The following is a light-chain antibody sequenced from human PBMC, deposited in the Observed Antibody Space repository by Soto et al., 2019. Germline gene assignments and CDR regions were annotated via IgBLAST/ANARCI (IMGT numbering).Light chain of an antibody. V-gene: IGLV2-11*01. CDR1: SSDVGDYNY. Sequence: QSALTQPRSVSGSPGQSVTISCTGTSSDVGDYNYVSWYQQHPGKAPKFIIYEVSKRSAGVPDRFSGSKSGNTASPTISGLQEEDAADYYCCSYAGTYTVVFGGGTKLTVL. CDR3: CSYAGTYTVV. CDR2: EVS. J-gene: IGLJ2*01.